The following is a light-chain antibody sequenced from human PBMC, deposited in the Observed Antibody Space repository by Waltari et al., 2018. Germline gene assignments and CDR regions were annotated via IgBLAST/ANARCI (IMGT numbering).Light chain of an antibody. V-gene: IGKV3-15*01. CDR1: QSVSSN. J-gene: IGKJ5*01. CDR3: QQYNNWPIT. CDR2: GAS. Sequence: IVMTQSPATLSVSPGASAALCCRASQSVSSNLAGYQQKPGQAPRLLIYGASTRPTGIPARFSGSGSATEFTLTISILQSEDLAVYYCQQYNNWPITFGQGTRLEIK.